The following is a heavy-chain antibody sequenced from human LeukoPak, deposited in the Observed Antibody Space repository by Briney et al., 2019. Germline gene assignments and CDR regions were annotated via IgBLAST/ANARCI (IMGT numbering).Heavy chain of an antibody. J-gene: IGHJ4*02. CDR3: ARDPDNYYGSGSYYSLDY. D-gene: IGHD3-10*01. CDR2: ISSSGSTI. Sequence: GGSLRLSCAASGFTFSSYEMNWVRQAPGKGLEWVSYISSSGSTIYYADSVKGRFTISRDNSKNTLYLQMNSLRAEDTAVYYCARDPDNYYGSGSYYSLDYWGQGTLVTVSS. CDR1: GFTFSSYE. V-gene: IGHV3-48*03.